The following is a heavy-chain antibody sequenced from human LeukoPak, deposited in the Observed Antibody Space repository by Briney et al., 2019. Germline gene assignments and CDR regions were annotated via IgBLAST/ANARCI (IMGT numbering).Heavy chain of an antibody. CDR1: GFAFSTYW. Sequence: PGGSLRLSCTASGFAFSTYWMFWVRQAPGKGLVWVSQINPEGASTTYGDPAKGRFTASRDNAKNALHLRMNSLRVDDTAVYYCARGTAITAGIDFWGQGTLVTVSS. CDR2: INPEGAST. D-gene: IGHD6-19*01. J-gene: IGHJ4*02. V-gene: IGHV3-74*01. CDR3: ARGTAITAGIDF.